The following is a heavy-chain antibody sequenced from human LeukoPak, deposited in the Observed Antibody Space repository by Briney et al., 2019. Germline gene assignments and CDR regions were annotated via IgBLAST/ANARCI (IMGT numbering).Heavy chain of an antibody. CDR2: INPNSGGT. J-gene: IGHJ4*02. CDR1: GYTFTGYY. Sequence: GASVKVSCKASGYTFTGYYMHWVRQAPGQGLEWMGWINPNSGGTNYAQKFQGRVTMTRDTSISTAYMELSRLRSDDTAVYYCARVRSYGGGYYFDYWGQGTLVTVSS. D-gene: IGHD5-18*01. CDR3: ARVRSYGGGYYFDY. V-gene: IGHV1-2*02.